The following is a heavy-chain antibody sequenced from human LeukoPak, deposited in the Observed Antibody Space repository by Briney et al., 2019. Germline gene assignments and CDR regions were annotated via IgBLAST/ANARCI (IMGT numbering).Heavy chain of an antibody. V-gene: IGHV1-24*01. Sequence: ASVKVSCKVSGYTLTELSMHWVRQAPGKGLEWMGGFDPEDGETIYAQKFQGRVTMTEDTSTDTAYMELSSLRSEDTAVYYCATRSGPPGAFDIWGQGTMVTVSS. D-gene: IGHD3-16*02. CDR2: FDPEDGET. CDR1: GYTLTELS. CDR3: ATRSGPPGAFDI. J-gene: IGHJ3*02.